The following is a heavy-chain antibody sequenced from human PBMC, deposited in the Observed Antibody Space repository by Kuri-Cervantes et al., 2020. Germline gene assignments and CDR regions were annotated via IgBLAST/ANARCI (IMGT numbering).Heavy chain of an antibody. V-gene: IGHV3-30*18. D-gene: IGHD2-15*01. J-gene: IGHJ3*02. Sequence: GESLKISCAASGFTFSSFGMHWVRQAPGKGPEWVALISYDGSDKYYVDSVKGRFTISRDNAKNSLYLQMSSLRAEDTALYYCAKDIKVGYCSGGSCYWDAFDIWGQGTMVTVSS. CDR2: ISYDGSDK. CDR1: GFTFSSFG. CDR3: AKDIKVGYCSGGSCYWDAFDI.